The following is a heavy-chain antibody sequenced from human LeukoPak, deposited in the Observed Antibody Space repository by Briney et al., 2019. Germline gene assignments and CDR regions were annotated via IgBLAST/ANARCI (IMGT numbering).Heavy chain of an antibody. J-gene: IGHJ6*03. CDR2: IYYTGST. CDR3: AREVADYGGYYYYHYMDV. D-gene: IGHD4-23*01. V-gene: IGHV4-59*12. Sequence: SETLSLTCAVSGGSLSGYYWTWIRQPPGKGLEWIGYIYYTGSTNHNPSLKSRVTISVDTSKNQFSLKLSSVTAADTAMYYCAREVADYGGYYYYHYMDVWGKGTTVTISS. CDR1: GGSLSGYY.